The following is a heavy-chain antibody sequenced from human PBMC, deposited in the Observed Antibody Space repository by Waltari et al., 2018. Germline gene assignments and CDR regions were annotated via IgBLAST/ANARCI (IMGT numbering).Heavy chain of an antibody. D-gene: IGHD1-26*01. CDR3: ARRMVGANPPHLDY. CDR2: INHSGST. J-gene: IGHJ4*02. Sequence: QVQLQQWGAGLLKPSETLSLTCAVYGGSFSGYYWSWIRKPPGKGLEWIGEINHSGSTNYNPSLKSRVTISVDTSKNQFSLKLSSVTAADTALYYCARRMVGANPPHLDYWGQGTLVTVSS. CDR1: GGSFSGYY. V-gene: IGHV4-34*01.